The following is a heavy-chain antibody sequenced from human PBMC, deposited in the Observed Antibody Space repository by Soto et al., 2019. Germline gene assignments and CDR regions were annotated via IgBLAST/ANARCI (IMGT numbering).Heavy chain of an antibody. J-gene: IGHJ4*02. V-gene: IGHV1-18*01. D-gene: IGHD2-15*01. CDR2: ISTYDGNT. Sequence: QVQLVQSGTEVKRPGASVKVSCKPSGYTFVTYGITWVRQAPGQGLEWMGWISTYDGNTNYVQNLQGRVTMTRDTSTSTAYMELRSLRSDDTAVYYCARDRGRSCIGGICPFDYWGQGTLVTVSS. CDR1: GYTFVTYG. CDR3: ARDRGRSCIGGICPFDY.